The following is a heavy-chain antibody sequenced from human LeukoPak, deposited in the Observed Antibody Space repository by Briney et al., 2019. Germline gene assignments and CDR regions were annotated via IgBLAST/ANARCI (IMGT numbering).Heavy chain of an antibody. V-gene: IGHV3-21*01. Sequence: GGSLRLSCAASGFTFSTYAMSWVRQIPGKGLEWVSSISSSSSYIYYADSVKGRFTISRDNAKNSLYLQMNSLRAEDTAVYYCARETIAAAGKAFDPWGQGTLVTVSS. CDR1: GFTFSTYA. D-gene: IGHD6-13*01. CDR3: ARETIAAAGKAFDP. J-gene: IGHJ5*02. CDR2: ISSSSSYI.